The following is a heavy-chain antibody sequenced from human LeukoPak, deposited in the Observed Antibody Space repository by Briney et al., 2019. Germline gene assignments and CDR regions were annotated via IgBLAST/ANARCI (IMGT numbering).Heavy chain of an antibody. J-gene: IGHJ5*02. CDR2: INWNGGST. Sequence: PGGSLRLSCAASGFTFDDYGMSRVRQAPGKGLEWVSGINWNGGSTGYADSVKGRFTISRDNAKNSLYLQMNSLRAEDTALYYCARNIAGVRGHWFDPWGQGTLVTVSS. V-gene: IGHV3-20*04. CDR3: ARNIAGVRGHWFDP. CDR1: GFTFDDYG. D-gene: IGHD6-13*01.